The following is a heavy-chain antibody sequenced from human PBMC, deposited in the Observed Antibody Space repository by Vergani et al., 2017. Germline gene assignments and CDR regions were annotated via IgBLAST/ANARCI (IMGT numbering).Heavy chain of an antibody. Sequence: QVQLQESGPGLVKPSQTLSLTCTVSGGSISSGGYYWSWIRQHPGKGLEWIGYIYYSGSTYYNPSLKSRVTISVDTSKNQFSLKLSSVTAADTAVYYCARGQQYSYGYDDSSGWYRALYYWGQGTLVTVSS. J-gene: IGHJ4*02. CDR3: ARGQQYSYGYDDSSGWYRALYY. D-gene: IGHD6-19*01. V-gene: IGHV4-31*03. CDR2: IYYSGST. CDR1: GGSISSGGYY.